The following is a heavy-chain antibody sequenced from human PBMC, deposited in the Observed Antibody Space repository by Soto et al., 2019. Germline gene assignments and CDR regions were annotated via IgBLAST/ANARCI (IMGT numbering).Heavy chain of an antibody. Sequence: GGSLRLSCAASGSTFSSYSMNWVRQAPGKGLEWVSYISISSSTIYYADSVKGRFTISRDNAKNSLYLQMNSLRDEDTAVYYCARTRRRDGFIYYYGMDVWGQGTTVTVSS. CDR1: GSTFSSYS. J-gene: IGHJ6*02. V-gene: IGHV3-48*02. CDR2: ISISSSTI. CDR3: ARTRRRDGFIYYYGMDV. D-gene: IGHD5-12*01.